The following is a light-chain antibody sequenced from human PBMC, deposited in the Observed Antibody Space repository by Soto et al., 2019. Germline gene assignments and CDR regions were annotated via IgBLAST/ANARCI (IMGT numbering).Light chain of an antibody. CDR3: QTWGTGFWV. J-gene: IGLJ3*02. Sequence: QSVLTQSPSASASQGASVKLTCTLSSGHSNYAIAWHQQQPEKGPRYLMKLNSDGSHSKGDGIPDRFSGSSSGAERYLTISSLQSEDEADYYCQTWGTGFWVFGGGTKLTVL. CDR2: LNSDGSH. CDR1: SGHSNYA. V-gene: IGLV4-69*01.